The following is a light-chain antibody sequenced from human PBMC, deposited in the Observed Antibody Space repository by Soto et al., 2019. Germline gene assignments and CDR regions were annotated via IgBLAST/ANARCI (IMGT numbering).Light chain of an antibody. V-gene: IGKV1-5*03. CDR2: EAS. Sequence: DIQMTQSPSSVSASVGDRVTITCRASQNINSWLAWYQQKPGKAPKLLIYEASSLEKGVPARFGGSGSGTEFTLTISSLQPDDFATYYCQQYNVYSWTFGQGTRWIS. CDR3: QQYNVYSWT. CDR1: QNINSW. J-gene: IGKJ1*01.